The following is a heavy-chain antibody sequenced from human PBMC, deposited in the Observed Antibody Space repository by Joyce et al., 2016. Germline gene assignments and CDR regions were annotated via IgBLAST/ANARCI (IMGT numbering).Heavy chain of an antibody. V-gene: IGHV3-33*01. Sequence: QVQLVESGGGVVQPVRFLRLSCAAFGFTFSSFGMHWVRRAPGKGLKWVAVIRKDGKKKYYADSVKGRFTISRDNAQDSVYVQMNSLRVEDTAVYYCARGAMVRGVDVDYWGQGTLVTVSS. CDR3: ARGAMVRGVDVDY. CDR1: GFTFSSFG. D-gene: IGHD3-10*01. CDR2: IRKDGKKK. J-gene: IGHJ4*02.